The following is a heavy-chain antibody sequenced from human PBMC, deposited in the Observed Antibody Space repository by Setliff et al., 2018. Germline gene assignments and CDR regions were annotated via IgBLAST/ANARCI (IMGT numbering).Heavy chain of an antibody. CDR3: AKDTHYYASSGYYCFDF. CDR1: GFTSTMYG. J-gene: IGHJ4*02. D-gene: IGHD3-22*01. CDR2: IRHDGSNE. Sequence: GGSLRLSCAASGFTSTMYGIHWVRQAPGKGLEWVAYIRHDGSNENYADSVKGRFTVSRDNSRNTLFLQMNSLRAEDTAVYYCAKDTHYYASSGYYCFDFWGQGTLVTVSS. V-gene: IGHV3-30*02.